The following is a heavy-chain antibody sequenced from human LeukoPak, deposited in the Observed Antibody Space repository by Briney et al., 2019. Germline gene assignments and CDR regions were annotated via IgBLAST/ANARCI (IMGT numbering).Heavy chain of an antibody. CDR2: LSGSGGST. V-gene: IGHV3-23*01. J-gene: IGHJ4*02. Sequence: PGGSLRLSRAASGFTFSSYAMSWVRQAPGKGLEWVSALSGSGGSTFYADSVKRRFPISRDNSKNTLYLQMNSLRAEDTAVYYCAKSQVRGLVRVVTDYWGQGTLVTVSS. CDR1: GFTFSSYA. D-gene: IGHD6-19*01. CDR3: AKSQVRGLVRVVTDY.